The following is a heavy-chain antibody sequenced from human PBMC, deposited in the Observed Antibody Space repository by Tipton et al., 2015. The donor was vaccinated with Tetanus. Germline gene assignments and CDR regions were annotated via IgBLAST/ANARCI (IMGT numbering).Heavy chain of an antibody. J-gene: IGHJ4*02. CDR1: GGSVSSESYY. CDR2: IYYGGNT. V-gene: IGHV4-39*01. D-gene: IGHD4-23*01. Sequence: TLSLTCTVSGGSVSSESYYWAWIRQTPGKGLEWIGSIYYGGNTYYNPSLKSRLTMAVDTSKTQVSLKLSSVTAADTAVYYCATGRRTVGFDYWGQGALVTASS. CDR3: ATGRRTVGFDY.